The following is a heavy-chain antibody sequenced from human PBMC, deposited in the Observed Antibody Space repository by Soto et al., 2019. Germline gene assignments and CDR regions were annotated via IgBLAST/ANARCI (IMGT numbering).Heavy chain of an antibody. D-gene: IGHD3-9*01. CDR1: GFTFSSYA. V-gene: IGHV3-23*01. CDR3: AKDGDILRGYPDDFQH. J-gene: IGHJ1*01. CDR2: ISGGGGST. Sequence: EVQLLESGGGLVQPGGSLRLSCAASGFTFSSYAMSWVRQAPGKGLECVSSISGGGGSTYYADSVKGRFTISRDNSKNTLYLQMNSLRAEDTAVCYGAKDGDILRGYPDDFQHWGHATLVTVSS.